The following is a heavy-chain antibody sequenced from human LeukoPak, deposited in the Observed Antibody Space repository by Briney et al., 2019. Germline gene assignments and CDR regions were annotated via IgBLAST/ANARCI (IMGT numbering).Heavy chain of an antibody. CDR2: ISAYNGNT. Sequence: ASVKVSCKASGYTFTSYGISWVRQAPGQGLEWMGWISAYNGNTNYAQKLQGRVTMTTDTSTSTAYMELRSLRSDDTAVYYCARDPERDGYPPFDYWGQGTLVTVSS. CDR1: GYTFTSYG. D-gene: IGHD5-24*01. CDR3: ARDPERDGYPPFDY. V-gene: IGHV1-18*01. J-gene: IGHJ4*02.